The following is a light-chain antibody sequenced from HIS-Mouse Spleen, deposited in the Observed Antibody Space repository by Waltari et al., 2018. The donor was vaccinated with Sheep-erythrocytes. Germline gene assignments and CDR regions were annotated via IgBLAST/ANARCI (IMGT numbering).Light chain of an antibody. Sequence: QSALTQPRSVSGSPGQSVTLSCTGTSSAVGGSNYVPWYQQHPGKAPKLMIYDVSKRPSGVPDRFSGSKSGNTASLTISGLQAEDEADYYCCSYAGSYTWVFGGGTKLTVL. J-gene: IGLJ3*02. CDR2: DVS. V-gene: IGLV2-11*01. CDR3: CSYAGSYTWV. CDR1: SSAVGGSNY.